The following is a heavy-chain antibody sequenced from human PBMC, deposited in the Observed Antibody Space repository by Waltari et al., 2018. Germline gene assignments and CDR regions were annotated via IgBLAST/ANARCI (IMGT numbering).Heavy chain of an antibody. Sequence: EVQLVESGGTSVQPGGSLRLAWSASGFTSFNYFISWVRQAPGKGLEWISAASECGVYTYYADSVKGRFTISRDSSKNTIYLQMNSLRVEDTALYYCAKGFEDLLPFDHWGQGTLVTVST. J-gene: IGHJ4*02. CDR1: GFTSFNYF. CDR3: AKGFEDLLPFDH. D-gene: IGHD2-21*01. V-gene: IGHV3-23*04. CDR2: ASECGVYT.